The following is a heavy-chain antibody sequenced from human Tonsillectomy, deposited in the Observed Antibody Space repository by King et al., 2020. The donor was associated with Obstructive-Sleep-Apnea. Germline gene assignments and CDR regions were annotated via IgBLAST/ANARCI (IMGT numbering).Heavy chain of an antibody. J-gene: IGHJ4*02. CDR1: GFIFSNAW. Sequence: QLVQSGGGLVKPGGSLRLSCAASGFIFSNAWMSWVRQAPGKGLEWVGRIKSKPDGGTPDYAEPVKGRLTISRDDSKNTLYLQMNSLKTEDTAVYYCTSSPYGSGSYYLGYWGQGTLVTVSS. D-gene: IGHD3-10*01. V-gene: IGHV3-15*01. CDR3: TSSPYGSGSYYLGY. CDR2: IKSKPDGGTP.